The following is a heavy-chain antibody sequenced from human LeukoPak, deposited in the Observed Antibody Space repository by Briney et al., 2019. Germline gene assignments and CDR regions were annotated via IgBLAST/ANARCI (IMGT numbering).Heavy chain of an antibody. CDR1: GSTFSTSG. J-gene: IGHJ4*02. D-gene: IGHD3-10*01. V-gene: IGHV3-30*02. Sequence: GGSLRLSCAASGSTFSTSGMHWVRQAPGKGLEWVAFMRYDGSSKYFADSVKGRFTISRDNSKNTLYLQMNSLRAEDTAVYYCAKGLTYGFDYWGQGTLVTVSS. CDR2: MRYDGSSK. CDR3: AKGLTYGFDY.